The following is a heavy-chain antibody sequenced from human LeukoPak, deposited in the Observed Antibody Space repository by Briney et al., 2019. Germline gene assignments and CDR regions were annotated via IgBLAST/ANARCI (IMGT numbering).Heavy chain of an antibody. D-gene: IGHD3-10*01. CDR3: ARTITMVRGVDFWFDP. CDR1: GGSISSGGYS. V-gene: IGHV4-30-2*01. CDR2: IYHSGST. J-gene: IGHJ5*02. Sequence: PSETLSLTCTVSGGSISSGGYSWSWIRQPPGKGLEWIGYIYHSGSTYYNPSLKSRVTISVDRSKNQFSLKLSSVTAADTAVYYCARTITMVRGVDFWFDPWGQGTLVTVSS.